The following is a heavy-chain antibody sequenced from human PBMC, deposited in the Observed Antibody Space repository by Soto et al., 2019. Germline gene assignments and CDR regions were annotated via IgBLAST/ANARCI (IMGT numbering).Heavy chain of an antibody. Sequence: GGSLRLSCGASGFTFSSYTMHWVRQTPGKGLERVAVISYDGSDKYYADSVKGRFTISRDNSKNTLYLQMNSLRREDTSVYYCARGPSYSDSYFDHWGQGTLVTVSS. D-gene: IGHD4-17*01. CDR3: ARGPSYSDSYFDH. V-gene: IGHV3-30*04. CDR2: ISYDGSDK. J-gene: IGHJ4*02. CDR1: GFTFSSYT.